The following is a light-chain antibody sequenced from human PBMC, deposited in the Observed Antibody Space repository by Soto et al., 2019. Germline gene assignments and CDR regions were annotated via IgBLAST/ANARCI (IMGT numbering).Light chain of an antibody. V-gene: IGKV1-39*01. CDR3: QQSFSAPWT. Sequence: DIQMTQAPSSLSASVGERVTVTCRASQSISSYLNWYQQKPGKVPKLLIYAASSLQGGVPSRFSGSGSGTDFTLTISSLQPEDFATYYCQQSFSAPWTFGQWTKV. J-gene: IGKJ1*01. CDR1: QSISSY. CDR2: AAS.